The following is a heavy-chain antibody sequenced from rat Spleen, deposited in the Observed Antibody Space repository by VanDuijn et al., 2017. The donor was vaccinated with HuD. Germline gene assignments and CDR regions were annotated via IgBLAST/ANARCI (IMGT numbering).Heavy chain of an antibody. CDR1: GFTFSDYY. CDR3: TREGTIAALAY. J-gene: IGHJ2*01. D-gene: IGHD1-2*01. CDR2: ITNTGGST. V-gene: IGHV5-20*01. Sequence: EVQLVESDGGLVQPGGSLKLSCAASGFTFSDYYMAWVRQAPTKGLEWVASITNTGGSTYYPDSVKGRFTVSRDNVKSTLYLQMNSLRSEDTATYYCTREGTIAALAYWGQGVMVTVSS.